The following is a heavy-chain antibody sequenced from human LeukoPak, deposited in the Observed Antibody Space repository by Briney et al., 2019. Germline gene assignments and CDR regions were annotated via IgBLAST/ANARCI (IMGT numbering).Heavy chain of an antibody. D-gene: IGHD3-16*01. J-gene: IGHJ5*02. V-gene: IGHV4-39*01. CDR2: IYYSGSIYYSGST. Sequence: SETLSLTCTVSGGSINSSSYYWGWIRQPPGKGLEWSGRIYYSGSIYYSGSTYQNPSLKSRVTISVDTSKNQFSLKLSSVSAADTAVYYCAKSEGGWFDPWGQGTLVTVSS. CDR3: AKSEGGWFDP. CDR1: GGSINSSSYY.